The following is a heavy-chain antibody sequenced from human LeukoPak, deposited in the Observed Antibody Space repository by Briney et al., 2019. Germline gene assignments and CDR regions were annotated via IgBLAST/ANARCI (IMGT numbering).Heavy chain of an antibody. Sequence: PGGSLRLSCAASGFTFNGYWMHWVRQAPGKGLVWVSRTDNDGTGTNYADSVKGRFTISRDNAKNTLYLQMNSLRAEDTAVYYCVRDKGYNNRGYWQKYFDYWGHGTLVTVSS. CDR1: GFTFNGYW. V-gene: IGHV3-74*01. CDR3: VRDKGYNNRGYWQKYFDY. D-gene: IGHD3-22*01. CDR2: TDNDGTGT. J-gene: IGHJ4*01.